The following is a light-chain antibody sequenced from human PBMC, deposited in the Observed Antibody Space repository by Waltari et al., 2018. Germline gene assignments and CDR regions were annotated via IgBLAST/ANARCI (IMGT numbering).Light chain of an antibody. J-gene: IGKJ4*01. CDR2: DTA. V-gene: IGKV3D-20*01. CDR3: QQYANSPLT. CDR1: QNIGGAY. Sequence: EIVLPQSPATLSLSPGERATLSCGASQNIGGAYLTWYQQKPGLAPRLLIYDTAIRAAGVPDRFSGSGSGTDFTLTISRLYPEDFALYFCQQYANSPLTLGGGTKVEF.